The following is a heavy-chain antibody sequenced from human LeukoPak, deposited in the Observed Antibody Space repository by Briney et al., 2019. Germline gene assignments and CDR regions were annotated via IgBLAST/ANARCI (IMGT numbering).Heavy chain of an antibody. CDR3: ARDEHYQGVDY. CDR2: ISSSGSTI. Sequence: GGSLRLSCAASGFTFSSYEMNWVRQAPGKGLEWVSYISSSGSTIYYADSVKGRFTISRDNAKNSLYLQMNSLRAEDTAVYYCARDEHYQGVDYWGQGTLVTVSS. V-gene: IGHV3-48*03. J-gene: IGHJ4*02. CDR1: GFTFSSYE. D-gene: IGHD2-2*01.